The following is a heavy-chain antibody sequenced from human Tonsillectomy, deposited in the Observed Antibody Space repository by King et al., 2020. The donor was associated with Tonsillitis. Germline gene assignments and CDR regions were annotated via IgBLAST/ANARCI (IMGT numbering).Heavy chain of an antibody. D-gene: IGHD2/OR15-2a*01. J-gene: IGHJ4*02. Sequence: VQLVESGGGVVQPGRSMRLSCTASGFVFSDHAVHWVRQAPGKGLEWVAVISHDGSNKHYADSVKGRFTISRDNSTNIVYLQMNSLRAEATAVCYCARSPPTSSYFDYWGQGTLVSVSS. CDR2: ISHDGSNK. CDR3: ARSPPTSSYFDY. CDR1: GFVFSDHA. V-gene: IGHV3-30*04.